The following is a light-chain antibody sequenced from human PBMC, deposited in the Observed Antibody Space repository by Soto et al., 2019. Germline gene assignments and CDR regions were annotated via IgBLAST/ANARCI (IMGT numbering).Light chain of an antibody. V-gene: IGKV1-39*01. Sequence: DIQMTQSPSSLSASVGDRVTITCRASQRMSNYLNWYQHKPGKAPKVLIYAASTLQSEVPSRFSGRGSGTDFTLTISSLQPEDFATYHCQQSYSTPYTFGQGTKLEIK. CDR1: QRMSNY. CDR3: QQSYSTPYT. J-gene: IGKJ2*01. CDR2: AAS.